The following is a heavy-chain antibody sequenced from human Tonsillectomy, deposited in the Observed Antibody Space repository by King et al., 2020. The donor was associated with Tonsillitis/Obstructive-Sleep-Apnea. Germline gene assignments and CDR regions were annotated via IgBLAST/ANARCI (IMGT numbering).Heavy chain of an antibody. CDR3: ARLYYDFWSGYYPSYYYYYMDF. V-gene: IGHV3-11*01. Sequence: VQLVESGGGLVKPGGSLRLSCAASGFTFSDYYMSWIRQAPGKGLEWVSYISSSGSTIYYADSVKGRFTISRDNAKNSLYLQMNSLRAEDTAVYYCARLYYDFWSGYYPSYYYYYMDFWGKGTTVTVSS. D-gene: IGHD3-3*01. J-gene: IGHJ6*03. CDR1: GFTFSDYY. CDR2: ISSSGSTI.